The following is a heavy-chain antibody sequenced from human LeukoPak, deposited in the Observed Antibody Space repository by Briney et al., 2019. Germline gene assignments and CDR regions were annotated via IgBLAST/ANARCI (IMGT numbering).Heavy chain of an antibody. CDR3: AKKNSGSGQFDY. CDR1: GFTFSSYS. CDR2: INSVSSTI. D-gene: IGHD6-19*01. Sequence: GSLRLSCAASGFTFSSYSMNWVRQAPGKGLEWVSYINSVSSTIYYADSVKGRFTISRDNAKNSLYLQMNSLRAEDTAVYYCAKKNSGSGQFDYWGQGTLVTVSS. V-gene: IGHV3-48*04. J-gene: IGHJ4*02.